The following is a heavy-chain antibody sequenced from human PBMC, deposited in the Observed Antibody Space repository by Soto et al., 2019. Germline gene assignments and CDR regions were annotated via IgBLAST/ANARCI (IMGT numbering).Heavy chain of an antibody. D-gene: IGHD6-19*01. V-gene: IGHV4-59*08. CDR2: IYYSGST. CDR1: GGPSSSCS. CDR3: ARHDNMGWLVNAFDI. Sequence: VMLSVTCSVAGGPSSSCSRSRIRQTPGKGLEWIGYIYYSGSTNYNPSLKSRVTISVDTSKNQFSLKLSSVTAADTAVYYCARHDNMGWLVNAFDIWGQGTMVTVSS. J-gene: IGHJ3*02.